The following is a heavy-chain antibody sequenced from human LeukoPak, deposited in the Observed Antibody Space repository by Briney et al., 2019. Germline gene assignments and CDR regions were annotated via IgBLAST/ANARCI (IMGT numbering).Heavy chain of an antibody. CDR3: GSSQRLGYCSSTSCQRGDY. CDR2: IYYSGST. D-gene: IGHD2-2*01. CDR1: GGSISSYY. J-gene: IGHJ4*02. Sequence: SSETLSLTCTVSGGSISSYYWSWIRQPPGKGLEWIGYIYYSGSTNYNPSLKSRVTISVDTSKNQFSLKLSSVTAADTAVYYCGSSQRLGYCSSTSCQRGDYWGQGTLVTVSS. V-gene: IGHV4-59*12.